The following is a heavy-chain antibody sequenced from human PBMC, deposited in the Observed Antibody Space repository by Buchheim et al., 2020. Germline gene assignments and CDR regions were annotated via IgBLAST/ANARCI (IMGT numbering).Heavy chain of an antibody. J-gene: IGHJ6*02. CDR2: IRSKANSYAT. CDR1: GFTFSGSA. V-gene: IGHV3-73*01. Sequence: EVQLVESGGGLVQPGGSLKLSCAASGFTFSGSAMHWVRQASGKGLEWVSRIRSKANSYATAYAASVKGRFTISRDDSKNTAYLQMNSLKTEDTAVYYCTRHHSSSWGPVGYYYYGMDVWGQGTT. CDR3: TRHHSSSWGPVGYYYYGMDV. D-gene: IGHD6-13*01.